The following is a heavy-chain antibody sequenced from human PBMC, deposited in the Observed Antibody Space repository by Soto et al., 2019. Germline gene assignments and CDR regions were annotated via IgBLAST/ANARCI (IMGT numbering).Heavy chain of an antibody. CDR2: IYCSGST. D-gene: IGHD4-17*01. Sequence: PSETLSLTCTVSDGSISSYYWSWIRQPPGKGLEWIGYIYCSGSTNYNPSLKSRVIISVDTSKNQFSLRLSSVTAADTAVYYCARLDAVTTGAFDIWGQGTMVTVSS. CDR1: DGSISSYY. CDR3: ARLDAVTTGAFDI. V-gene: IGHV4-59*08. J-gene: IGHJ3*02.